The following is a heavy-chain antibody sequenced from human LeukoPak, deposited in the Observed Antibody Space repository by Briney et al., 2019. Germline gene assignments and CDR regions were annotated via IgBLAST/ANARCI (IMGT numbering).Heavy chain of an antibody. CDR1: GYTFTSYA. Sequence: SVKVSCKASGYTFTSYAISWVRQAPGQGLEWMGGVIPILGTANYAQKFQGRVTITADESTSTAYMELSSLRSEDTAVYYCARDREGGSESEGMDVWGQGTTVTVSS. CDR2: VIPILGTA. CDR3: ARDREGGSESEGMDV. D-gene: IGHD1-14*01. V-gene: IGHV1-69*13. J-gene: IGHJ6*02.